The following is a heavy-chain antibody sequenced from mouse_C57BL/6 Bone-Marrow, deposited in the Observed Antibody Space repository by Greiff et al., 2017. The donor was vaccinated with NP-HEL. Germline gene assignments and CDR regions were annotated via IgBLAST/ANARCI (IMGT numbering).Heavy chain of an antibody. CDR1: GYTFTSYD. D-gene: IGHD2-3*01. Sequence: VQRVESGPELVKPGASVKLSCKASGYTFTSYDINWVKQRPGQGLAWIGWIYPRDGSTKYNEKFKGKATLTVDTSSSTAYMELHSLTSEDSAVYCCARRIYDGYYGYFDVWGTGTTVTVSS. CDR3: ARRIYDGYYGYFDV. V-gene: IGHV1-85*01. J-gene: IGHJ1*03. CDR2: IYPRDGST.